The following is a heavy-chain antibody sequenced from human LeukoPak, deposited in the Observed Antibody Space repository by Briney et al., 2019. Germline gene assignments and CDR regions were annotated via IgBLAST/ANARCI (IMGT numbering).Heavy chain of an antibody. CDR2: ISYDGSNK. D-gene: IGHD6-25*01. CDR1: GFTFSSFV. J-gene: IGHJ4*02. CDR3: ARDRLFQGLDY. Sequence: GGSLRLSCAASGFTFSSFVMHWVRQAPGKGLEWVAVISYDGSNKYYADSVKGRFTISRDNPKHTLYLQMNSLRTEDTAVYYCARDRLFQGLDYWGQGTLVTVSS. V-gene: IGHV3-30-3*01.